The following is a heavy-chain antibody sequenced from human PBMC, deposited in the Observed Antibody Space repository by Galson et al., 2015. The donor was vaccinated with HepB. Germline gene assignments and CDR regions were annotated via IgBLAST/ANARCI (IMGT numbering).Heavy chain of an antibody. V-gene: IGHV3-48*04. CDR3: VVLRGKDLKPLDS. CDR1: TFNFSTYS. J-gene: IGHJ4*02. Sequence: SLRLSCAASTFNFSTYSMNWVRQAPGKGLEWIAYIISSSSTIYYADSLKGRFTISRDNATNSLYLQMNSLRAEDTAVYYCVVLRGKDLKPLDSWGQGTLVAVSS. CDR2: IISSSSTI. D-gene: IGHD4-23*01.